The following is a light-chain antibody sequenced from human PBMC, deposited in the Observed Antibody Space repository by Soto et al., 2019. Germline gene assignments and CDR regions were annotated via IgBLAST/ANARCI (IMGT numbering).Light chain of an antibody. V-gene: IGKV1-5*03. CDR1: QSISSW. CDR3: QQYRSFSLT. Sequence: DIQMTQSPSTVSASVGDRVTITCRASQSISSWLAWYQQKPGKAPKLLIQKASSLESGVPSRFSDSGSGTEFTLAISSLQPDDFATYYCQQYRSFSLTFGGGTKLEIK. CDR2: KAS. J-gene: IGKJ4*01.